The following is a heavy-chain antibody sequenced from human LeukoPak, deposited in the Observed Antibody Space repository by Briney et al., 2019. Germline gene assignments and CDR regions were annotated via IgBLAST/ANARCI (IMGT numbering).Heavy chain of an antibody. CDR3: AKDLEVAAAAYYFDY. Sequence: GRSLTLSCAASGLTFRNYGMHWVRQAPGKGLEWVAVIADDGTDIHYADSVKGRFTISRDNSKNTLYLQMNSLRVEDTAVYNCAKDLEVAAAAYYFDYWGQGTLVTVSS. V-gene: IGHV3-30*18. J-gene: IGHJ4*02. D-gene: IGHD6-13*01. CDR1: GLTFRNYG. CDR2: IADDGTDI.